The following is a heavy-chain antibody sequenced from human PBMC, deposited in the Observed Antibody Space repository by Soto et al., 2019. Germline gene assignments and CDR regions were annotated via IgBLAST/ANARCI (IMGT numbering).Heavy chain of an antibody. V-gene: IGHV5-10-1*01. J-gene: IGHJ1*01. D-gene: IGHD4-17*01. Sequence: GESLKISCKGSGYKFTSYWISWVRQMPGKGLEWMGRIDPSDSYTNYSPSFQGHVTISADKSISTAYLQWSSLKASDTAMYYCARVYGKYFQHWGQGTPVTVSS. CDR2: IDPSDSYT. CDR1: GYKFTSYW. CDR3: ARVYGKYFQH.